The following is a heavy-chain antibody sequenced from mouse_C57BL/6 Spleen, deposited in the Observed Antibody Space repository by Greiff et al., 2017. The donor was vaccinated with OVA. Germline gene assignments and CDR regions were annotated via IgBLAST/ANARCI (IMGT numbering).Heavy chain of an antibody. CDR3: ARDEGWFHNFDY. Sequence: QVQLQQSGPGLVQPSQSLSITCTASGFSLTSYGVHWVRQSPGKGLEWLGVIWSGGSTDYNAAFISRLSISKDNSKSQVFFKMTSLQADDTAIYYCARDEGWFHNFDYWGQGTTLTVSS. J-gene: IGHJ2*01. CDR2: IWSGGST. D-gene: IGHD2-3*01. V-gene: IGHV2-2*01. CDR1: GFSLTSYG.